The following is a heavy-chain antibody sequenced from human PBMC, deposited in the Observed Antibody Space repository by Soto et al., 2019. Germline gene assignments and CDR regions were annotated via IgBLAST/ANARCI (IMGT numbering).Heavy chain of an antibody. Sequence: GASVKVSCKASGYTFTGYYMHWVRQAPGQGLEWMGGIIPIFGTANYAQKFQGRVTITADESTSTAYMELSSLRSEDTAVYYCARDNPRDSSGYYYNYFDYWGQGTLVTVSS. J-gene: IGHJ4*02. V-gene: IGHV1-69*13. D-gene: IGHD3-22*01. CDR2: IIPIFGTA. CDR3: ARDNPRDSSGYYYNYFDY. CDR1: GYTFTGYY.